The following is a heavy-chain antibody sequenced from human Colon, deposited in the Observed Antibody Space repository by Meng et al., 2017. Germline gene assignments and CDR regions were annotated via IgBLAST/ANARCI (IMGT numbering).Heavy chain of an antibody. J-gene: IGHJ5*02. CDR2: IVPMFGTP. CDR1: GGIFSSYA. V-gene: IGHV1-69*01. Sequence: QVQLVQSGAEVKKPGSSVRVSCKAFGGIFSSYAISWVRPAPGQGLEWMGGIVPMFGTPNYAQKFQGRVTIAADESTTTSFMELSSLRFEDTATYYCARDLESWGQGTLVTVSS. D-gene: IGHD3-3*01. CDR3: ARDLES.